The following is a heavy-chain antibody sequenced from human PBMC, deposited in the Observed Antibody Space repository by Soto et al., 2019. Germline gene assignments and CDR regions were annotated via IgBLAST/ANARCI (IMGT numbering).Heavy chain of an antibody. V-gene: IGHV3-23*01. Sequence: EVQLLESGGGLVQPGGSLRLSCAASGFTFSSYAMSWVRQAPGKGLEWVSAISGSGGSTYYADSVKGRFTISRDNSKNELYLQMNSLRAEYTAVYYCAKTVSYYDFWSGYGEGVGYFDYWGQRTLVIVSS. CDR2: ISGSGGST. CDR3: AKTVSYYDFWSGYGEGVGYFDY. J-gene: IGHJ4*02. D-gene: IGHD3-3*01. CDR1: GFTFSSYA.